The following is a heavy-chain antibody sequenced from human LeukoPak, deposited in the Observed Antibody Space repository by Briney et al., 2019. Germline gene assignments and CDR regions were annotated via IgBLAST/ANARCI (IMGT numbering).Heavy chain of an antibody. Sequence: GGSLRLSCAASKFTLSNYAMTWVRQVPGKGLEWVSTLSGSGGTIYYADSVKGRFTISRDDSKNTLYLQMNRLRAEDTAVYYCAKDQRRAAADSPFDMWGQGTMVTVSS. J-gene: IGHJ3*02. CDR3: AKDQRRAAADSPFDM. D-gene: IGHD6-13*01. CDR1: KFTLSNYA. CDR2: LSGSGGTI. V-gene: IGHV3-23*01.